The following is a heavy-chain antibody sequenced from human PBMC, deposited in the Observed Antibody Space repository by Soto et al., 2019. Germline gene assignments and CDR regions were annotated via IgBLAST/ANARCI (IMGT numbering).Heavy chain of an antibody. CDR2: INHSGST. V-gene: IGHV4-34*01. D-gene: IGHD3-10*01. CDR1: GGSFSGYD. Sequence: SETLSLTCAVYGGSFSGYDWTWIRQPPGTGLEWIGEINHSGSTNYNPSLKSRVTISVDTSKNQFSLKLTSVTAADTAVYYCARDWGSPMVRGVIDWGQGTLVTVSS. J-gene: IGHJ4*02. CDR3: ARDWGSPMVRGVID.